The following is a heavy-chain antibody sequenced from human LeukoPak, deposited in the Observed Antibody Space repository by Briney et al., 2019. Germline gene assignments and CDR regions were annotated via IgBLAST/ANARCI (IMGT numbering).Heavy chain of an antibody. CDR1: GFTFSSYW. D-gene: IGHD1/OR15-1a*01. V-gene: IGHV3-74*01. CDR3: TRDPRNKGFDP. CDR2: INGDGSST. Sequence: GSLRLSCAASGFTFSSYWMHWVRQAPGKGLVWVSCINGDGSSTNYADSVKGRFTISRDNAKNTQYLEMNSLRAEDTAVYYCTRDPRNKGFDPWGQGTLVTVSS. J-gene: IGHJ5*02.